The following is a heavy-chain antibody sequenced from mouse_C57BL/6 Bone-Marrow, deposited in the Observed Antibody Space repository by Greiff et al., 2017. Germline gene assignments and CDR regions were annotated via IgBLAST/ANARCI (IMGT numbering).Heavy chain of an antibody. V-gene: IGHV6-3*01. CDR2: IRLKSDNYAT. J-gene: IGHJ2*01. CDR1: GFTFSNYW. D-gene: IGHD1-1*01. CDR3: TVITTVVAKGY. Sequence: EVKVEESGGGLVQPGGSMKLSCVASGFTFSNYWMNWVRQSPEKGLEWVAQIRLKSDNYATHYAESVKGRFTISRDDSKSSVYLQMNNLRAEDTGIYYCTVITTVVAKGYWGQGTTLTVSS.